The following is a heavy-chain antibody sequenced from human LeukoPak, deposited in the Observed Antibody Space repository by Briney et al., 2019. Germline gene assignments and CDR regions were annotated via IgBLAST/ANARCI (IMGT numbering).Heavy chain of an antibody. Sequence: QPGGSLRLSCAASGFTFSSYGMHWVRQAPGKGLEWVAVIWYDGSNKYYADSVKGRFTVSRDNSKNTLYLQMNSLRAEDTAVYYCARTQQLVAPFDYWGQGTLVTVSS. V-gene: IGHV3-33*01. CDR1: GFTFSSYG. CDR3: ARTQQLVAPFDY. D-gene: IGHD6-13*01. J-gene: IGHJ4*02. CDR2: IWYDGSNK.